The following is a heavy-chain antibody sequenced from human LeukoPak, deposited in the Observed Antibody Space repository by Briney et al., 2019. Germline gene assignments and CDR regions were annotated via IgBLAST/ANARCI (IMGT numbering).Heavy chain of an antibody. D-gene: IGHD3-3*01. V-gene: IGHV4-31*03. CDR2: IYYSGST. CDR3: ARQYDFWSGVNWFDP. Sequence: SQTLSLTCTFSGGSISSGGYYWSWIRQHPGKDLEWIGYIYYSGSTYYNPSLKSRVTISVDTSKNQFSLKLSSVTAADTAVYYCARQYDFWSGVNWFDPWGRGTLVSVFS. J-gene: IGHJ5*02. CDR1: GGSISSGGYY.